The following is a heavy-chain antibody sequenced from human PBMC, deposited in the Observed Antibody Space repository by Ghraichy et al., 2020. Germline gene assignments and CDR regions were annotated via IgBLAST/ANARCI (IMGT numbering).Heavy chain of an antibody. CDR2: IIPIFGTA. D-gene: IGHD3-22*01. V-gene: IGHV1-69*13. CDR1: GGTFSSYA. J-gene: IGHJ4*02. Sequence: SVKVSCKASGGTFSSYAISWVRQAPGQGLEWMGGIIPIFGTANYAQKFQGRVTITADESTSTAYMELSSLRSEDTAVYYCASGPYYYDSSGYPYYFDYWGQGTLVTVSS. CDR3: ASGPYYYDSSGYPYYFDY.